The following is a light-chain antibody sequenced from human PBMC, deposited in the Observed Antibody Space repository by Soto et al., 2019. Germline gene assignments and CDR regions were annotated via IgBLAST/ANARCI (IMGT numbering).Light chain of an antibody. CDR3: QQYNSYSYT. CDR1: QSISSW. Sequence: DIQMTQSPSTLSASVGDRVTITCRASQSISSWLAWYQQKPGKAPKLLIYKALSLESGVPSRFRGSGSGTEFTLTISSLQPDDFATYYCQQYNSYSYTFGQGTKLEIK. J-gene: IGKJ2*01. CDR2: KAL. V-gene: IGKV1-5*03.